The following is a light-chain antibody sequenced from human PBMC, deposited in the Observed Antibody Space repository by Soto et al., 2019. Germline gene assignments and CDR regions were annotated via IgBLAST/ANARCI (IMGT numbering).Light chain of an antibody. CDR3: KQYSRSTWT. J-gene: IGKJ1*01. V-gene: IGKV3-20*01. CDR2: GAS. Sequence: EIVLTQSPGTLSLSPGERATLSCRASQSVSSSYLAWYQQKPGQAPRLLIYGASSRATGIPDRFSGSGSGTDFTITISSMEPEDFAVYYCKQYSRSTWTFGKGTKVEIK. CDR1: QSVSSSY.